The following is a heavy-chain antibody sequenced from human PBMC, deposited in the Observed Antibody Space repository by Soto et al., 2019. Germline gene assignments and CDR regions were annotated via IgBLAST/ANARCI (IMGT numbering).Heavy chain of an antibody. D-gene: IGHD3-22*01. CDR3: ARGAGDYYDSSGPLDY. V-gene: IGHV3-23*01. J-gene: IGHJ4*02. CDR2: IKSDGSST. Sequence: GGSLRLSCVASGFSFDNYAMSWVRQAPGKGLEWVSAIKSDGSSTYYAASVKDRFIISRDNSKNTLYLQMNSLRAEDTAVYYCARGAGDYYDSSGPLDYWGQGTLVTVSS. CDR1: GFSFDNYA.